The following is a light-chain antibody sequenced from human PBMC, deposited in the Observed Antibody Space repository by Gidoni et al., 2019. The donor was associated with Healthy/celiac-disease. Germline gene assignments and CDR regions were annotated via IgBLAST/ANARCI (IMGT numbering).Light chain of an antibody. CDR3: QQRSHWPRTT. V-gene: IGKV3-11*01. CDR1: QSVSSN. Sequence: EIVLTQSPATLSLSPGERATLSCRASQSVSSNLAWYQQKPGQSPRLLIYDASNRATGIPARFSGSGSGTDFTLPISSLEPEDFAVYYCQQRSHWPRTTFGGGTKVEIK. CDR2: DAS. J-gene: IGKJ4*01.